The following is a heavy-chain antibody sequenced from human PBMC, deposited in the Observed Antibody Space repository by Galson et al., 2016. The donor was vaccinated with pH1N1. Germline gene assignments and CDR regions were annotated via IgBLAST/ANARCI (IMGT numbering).Heavy chain of an antibody. Sequence: SVKVSCKASGGTFSSYAIGSYAISWVRQAPGQGLEWMGGIIPMFPTPTYAQKFQGRVTITADASTSTAYMELGSLRSEDTAVYYCARPDQGRPYYYYGMDVWGQGTTGTVSS. V-gene: IGHV1-69*13. CDR2: IIPMFPTP. J-gene: IGHJ6*02. CDR1: GGTFSSYAIGSYA. CDR3: ARPDQGRPYYYYGMDV.